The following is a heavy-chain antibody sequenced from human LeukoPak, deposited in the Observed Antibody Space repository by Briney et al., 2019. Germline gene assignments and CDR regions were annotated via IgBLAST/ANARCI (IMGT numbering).Heavy chain of an antibody. J-gene: IGHJ4*02. CDR1: GFFFKAAY. D-gene: IGHD6-6*01. CDR3: VWSSTWEKRFYLDQ. Sequence: GGSLRLSCAASGFFFKAAYMNWVRQAPGKGLEWVGRITPSIDEYAAPVKVRFSISRDDSKSMVYLQMSSLVTDDTAVYYCVWSSTWEKRFYLDQWGQGTLDTVSS. V-gene: IGHV3-15*01. CDR2: ITPSID.